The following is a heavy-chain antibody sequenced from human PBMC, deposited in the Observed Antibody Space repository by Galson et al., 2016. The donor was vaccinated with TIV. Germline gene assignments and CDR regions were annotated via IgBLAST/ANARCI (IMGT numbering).Heavy chain of an antibody. D-gene: IGHD3-10*01. CDR2: IYPGDSDT. J-gene: IGHJ4*02. Sequence: QSGAEVTKAGDSLKISCKGSGYTFATSWIGWVRQRPGKGLEWMGIIYPGDSDTRYSPPFAGQVTISADKYISTAYLQWDSLKASDTAMYFCARGEAPYYFGSGNGYFDFWGQGTLVTVSS. CDR1: GYTFATSW. V-gene: IGHV5-51*03. CDR3: ARGEAPYYFGSGNGYFDF.